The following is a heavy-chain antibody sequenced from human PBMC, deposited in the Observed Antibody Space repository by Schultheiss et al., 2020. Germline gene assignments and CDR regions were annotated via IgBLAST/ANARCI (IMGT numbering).Heavy chain of an antibody. J-gene: IGHJ4*02. V-gene: IGHV3-48*01. CDR2: ISSRSGSTV. Sequence: GESLKISCAASGFSFNTYSMHWVRQAPGKGLEWISYISSRSGSTVYYADSVKGRFTISRNNAKGSLDLQMNSLRAEDTAVYYCARDLQGSSFDYWGRGTLVTVSS. CDR3: ARDLQGSSFDY. CDR1: GFSFNTYS.